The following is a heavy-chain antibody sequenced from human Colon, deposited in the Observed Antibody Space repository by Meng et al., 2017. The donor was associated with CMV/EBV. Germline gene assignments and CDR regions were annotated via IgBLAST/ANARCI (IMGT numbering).Heavy chain of an antibody. CDR3: ARNSYFDY. J-gene: IGHJ4*02. Sequence: QVRLQVSGPGLVKPSQXLSLTCTVSGGSINSGDYYWSWIRQPPGKGLEWIGYIYYTGSTYYNPSLKSRVTISMDTSKNQFSLRLSSVTAADTAVYYCARNSYFDYWGQGNLVPSPQ. CDR1: GGSINSGDYY. V-gene: IGHV4-30-4*01. CDR2: IYYTGST.